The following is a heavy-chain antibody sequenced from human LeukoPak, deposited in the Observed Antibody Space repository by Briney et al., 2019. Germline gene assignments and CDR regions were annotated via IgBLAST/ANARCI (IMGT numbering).Heavy chain of an antibody. CDR2: ISSSSSYI. V-gene: IGHV3-21*01. J-gene: IGHJ6*03. Sequence: GGSLRLSCAASGFTFSSYSMNWVRQAPGKGLEWVSSISSSSSYIYYADSVKGRFTISRDNAKNTLYLQMNSLRAEDTAVYYCARAAYYYDSSGYYSHYYYYYMDVWGKGTTVTVSS. D-gene: IGHD3-22*01. CDR3: ARAAYYYDSSGYYSHYYYYYMDV. CDR1: GFTFSSYS.